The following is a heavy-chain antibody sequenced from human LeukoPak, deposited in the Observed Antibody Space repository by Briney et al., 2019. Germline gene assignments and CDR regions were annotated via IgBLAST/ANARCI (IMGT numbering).Heavy chain of an antibody. J-gene: IGHJ6*03. V-gene: IGHV3-23*01. CDR1: GFTLSSSA. D-gene: IGHD4-17*01. CDR3: AESPVTNSLYMDV. Sequence: PGGSLRLSCAASGFTLSSSAMSWVRQAPGKGLEWVSSISGSGSGGSTYYADSVKGRFTISRDNSKNTLYLQMNSLRAEDTAVYYCAESPVTNSLYMDVWGKGTTVTVSS. CDR2: ISGSGSGGST.